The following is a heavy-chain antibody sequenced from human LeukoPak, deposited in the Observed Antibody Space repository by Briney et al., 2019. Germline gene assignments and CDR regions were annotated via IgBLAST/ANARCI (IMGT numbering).Heavy chain of an antibody. Sequence: GGSLRLSCAASGFTFSNYAMTWVRQAPGKGLEWVSALSGDGDSTYYADSMRGRFTISRDNSKNTLYLQIHSLRAEDTAIYYCAKGAVAGFGYYHYYGVDVWGQGTTVTVSS. CDR3: AKGAVAGFGYYHYYGVDV. J-gene: IGHJ6*02. CDR2: LSGDGDST. D-gene: IGHD6-19*01. CDR1: GFTFSNYA. V-gene: IGHV3-23*01.